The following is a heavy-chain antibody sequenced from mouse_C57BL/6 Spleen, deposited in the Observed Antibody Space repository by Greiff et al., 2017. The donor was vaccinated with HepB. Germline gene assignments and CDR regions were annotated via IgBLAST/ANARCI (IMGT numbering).Heavy chain of an antibody. CDR2: IHPNSGST. D-gene: IGHD1-1*01. CDR1: GYTFTSYW. J-gene: IGHJ2*01. V-gene: IGHV1-64*01. Sequence: VQLQQPGAELVKPGASVKLSCKASGYTFTSYWMHWVKQRPGQGLEWIGMIHPNSGSTNYNEKFKSKATLTVDKSSSTAYMQLSSLTSEDSAVYYCARGKSSCSHYFDYWGQGTTLTVSS. CDR3: ARGKSSCSHYFDY.